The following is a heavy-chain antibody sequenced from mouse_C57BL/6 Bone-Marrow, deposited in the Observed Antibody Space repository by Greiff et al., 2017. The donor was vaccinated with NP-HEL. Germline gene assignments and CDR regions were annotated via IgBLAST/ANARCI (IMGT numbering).Heavy chain of an antibody. CDR2: IYPGDGDT. V-gene: IGHV1-82*01. CDR3: AREYDGYFDY. CDR1: GYAFSSSW. J-gene: IGHJ2*01. D-gene: IGHD2-3*01. Sequence: VQLVESGPELVKPGASVKISCKASGYAFSSSWMNWVKQRPGKGLEWIGRIYPGDGDTNYNGKFTGKATLTADKSSRTAYMQLSSRTSEDSAVYFCAREYDGYFDYWGQGTTLTVSS.